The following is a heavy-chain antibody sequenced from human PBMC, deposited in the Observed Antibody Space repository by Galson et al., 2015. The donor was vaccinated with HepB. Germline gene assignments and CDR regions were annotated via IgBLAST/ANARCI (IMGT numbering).Heavy chain of an antibody. CDR3: ARDLRVDSGYDWVNWFDP. Sequence: SVKVSCKASGYTFTSYGISWVRQAPGQGLEWMGWISAYNGNTNYAQKLQGRVTMTTDTSTSTAYMELRSLRSDDTAVYYCARDLRVDSGYDWVNWFDPWGQGTLVTVSS. CDR1: GYTFTSYG. D-gene: IGHD5-12*01. CDR2: ISAYNGNT. J-gene: IGHJ5*02. V-gene: IGHV1-18*01.